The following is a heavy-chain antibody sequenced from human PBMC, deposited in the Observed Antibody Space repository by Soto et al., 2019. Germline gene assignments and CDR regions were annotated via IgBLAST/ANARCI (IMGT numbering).Heavy chain of an antibody. D-gene: IGHD3-16*01. J-gene: IGHJ4*02. CDR1: GFSLSTSGVG. Sequence: QITLKESGPTLVKPTQTLTLTCTFSGFSLSTSGVGVGWIRLPPGKALEWLALIYWDDDKRYSPSLKSRLTITKDTSKNQVVLTMHNMDPVDTATYYCAHIVGGTPFCYWGQGTLVTVSS. CDR2: IYWDDDK. CDR3: AHIVGGTPFCY. V-gene: IGHV2-5*02.